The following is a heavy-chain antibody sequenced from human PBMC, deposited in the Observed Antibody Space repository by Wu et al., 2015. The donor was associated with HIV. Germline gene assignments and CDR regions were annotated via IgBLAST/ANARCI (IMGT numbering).Heavy chain of an antibody. J-gene: IGHJ4*02. CDR1: GGTFSSYA. D-gene: IGHD3-22*01. Sequence: QVQLVQSGAEVKKPGSSVKVSCKASGGTFSSYAISWVRQAPGQGLEWMGRIIPIFGTANYAQKFQGRVTITADESTSTAYMELSSLRSEDTAVYYCARDLLVYYDSSGQYYFDYWGQGTRGHRLL. V-gene: IGHV1-69*13. CDR2: IIPIFGTA. CDR3: ARDLLVYYDSSGQYYFDY.